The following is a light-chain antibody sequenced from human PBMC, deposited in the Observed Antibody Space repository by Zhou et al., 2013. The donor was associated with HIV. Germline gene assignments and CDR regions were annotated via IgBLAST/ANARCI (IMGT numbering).Light chain of an antibody. CDR1: QAIGND. J-gene: IGKJ1*01. V-gene: IGKV1-13*02. CDR3: QHYSGSSPWT. CDR2: KAS. Sequence: AIQMTQSPSSLSASVGDRVTITCRASQAIGNDLAWYQQKPGKVPKLLIYKASSLENGVPSRFSGSGFGTEFTLTISSLQPDDFATYYCQHYSGSSPWTFGQGTKVEIK.